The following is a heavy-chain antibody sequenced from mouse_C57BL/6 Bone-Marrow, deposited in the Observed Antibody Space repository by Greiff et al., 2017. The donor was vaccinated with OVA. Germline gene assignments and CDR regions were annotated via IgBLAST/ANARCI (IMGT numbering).Heavy chain of an antibody. D-gene: IGHD2-4*01. J-gene: IGHJ2*01. V-gene: IGHV1-55*01. Sequence: QVQLQQPGAELVKPGASVKMSCKASGYTFTSYWITWVKQRPGQGLEWIGDIYPGSGSTNYNEKFKSKATLTVDTSSSTAYMQLSSLTSEDSAVYYCARGDYDEGAYYFDYWGQGTTLTVSS. CDR3: ARGDYDEGAYYFDY. CDR1: GYTFTSYW. CDR2: IYPGSGST.